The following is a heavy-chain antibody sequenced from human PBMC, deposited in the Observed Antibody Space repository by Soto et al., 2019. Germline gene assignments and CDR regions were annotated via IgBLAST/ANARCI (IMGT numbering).Heavy chain of an antibody. Sequence: KPSATLSLTSTISGGPINTYSWSSIRPPPGKGLEWMGYIYYSGRTNYTPSLNSRDTIPLDTSKKQLSLKLRSVTAADTAVYYCARNWFSVAGRFHFDYWGLGILVTVS. CDR3: ARNWFSVAGRFHFDY. CDR1: GGPINTYS. J-gene: IGHJ4*02. CDR2: IYYSGRT. V-gene: IGHV4-59*01. D-gene: IGHD6-19*01.